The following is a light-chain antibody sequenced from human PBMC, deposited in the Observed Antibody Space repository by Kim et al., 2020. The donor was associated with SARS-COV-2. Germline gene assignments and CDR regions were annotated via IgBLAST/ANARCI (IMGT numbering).Light chain of an antibody. V-gene: IGKV1-5*03. J-gene: IGKJ1*01. CDR2: KAS. CDR1: QSINSW. CDR3: QQYNGYSWT. Sequence: ASVGDRVTITSRASQSINSWLAWYQQKPGKAPNLLIYKASSLESGVPSRFSGSGSGTDFTLTISSLQPDDFATYYCQQYNGYSWTFGQGTKVDIK.